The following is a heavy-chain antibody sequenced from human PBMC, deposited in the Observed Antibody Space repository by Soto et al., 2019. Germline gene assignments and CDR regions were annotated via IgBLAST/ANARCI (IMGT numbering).Heavy chain of an antibody. CDR2: FSGSGGST. CDR3: ARDWAGDKCPCLDV. Sequence: EVQLLESGGGLVQPGGSLRLSCAAAGFTFSNYALTWVRQSPGKGLEWVSTFSGSGGSTYYADSVRGRFTISRDNSKNSLFLQMNRLRVEDTAIYYCARDWAGDKCPCLDVGGQGTTVSFSS. D-gene: IGHD3-16*01. CDR1: GFTFSNYA. J-gene: IGHJ6*02. V-gene: IGHV3-23*01.